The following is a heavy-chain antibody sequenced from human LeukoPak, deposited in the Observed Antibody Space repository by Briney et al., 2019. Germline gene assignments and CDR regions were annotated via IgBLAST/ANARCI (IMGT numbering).Heavy chain of an antibody. CDR1: GFTFSSYT. V-gene: IGHV3-23*01. CDR3: AKDGGLWVSAHWGDS. Sequence: GGSLRLSCTASGFTFSSYTMTWVRQAPGKGLKWVSTIATGDGNTYYADSVKGRFTVSRDDSKNTLYLQMNSLRAEDTAVYYCAKDGGLWVSAHWGDSWGRGTLVTVSS. J-gene: IGHJ4*02. CDR2: IATGDGNT. D-gene: IGHD7-27*01.